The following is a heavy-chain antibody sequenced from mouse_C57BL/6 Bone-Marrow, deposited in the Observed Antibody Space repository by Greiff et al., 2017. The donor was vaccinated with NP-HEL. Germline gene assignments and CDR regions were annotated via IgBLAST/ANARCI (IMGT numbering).Heavy chain of an antibody. CDR1: GFTFSDYG. J-gene: IGHJ3*01. D-gene: IGHD2-4*01. Sequence: EVKLMESGGGLVKPGGSLKLSCAASGFTFSDYGMHWFRQAPEKGLEWVAYISSGSSTIYYADKVKGRFTISRDNAKYTLFLQMTSLRSEDTAMYYCARGLRRPFAYWGQGTLVTVSA. V-gene: IGHV5-17*01. CDR3: ARGLRRPFAY. CDR2: ISSGSSTI.